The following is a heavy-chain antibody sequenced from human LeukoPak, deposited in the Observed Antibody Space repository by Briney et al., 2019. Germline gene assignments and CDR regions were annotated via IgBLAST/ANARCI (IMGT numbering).Heavy chain of an antibody. CDR2: IYYSGST. Sequence: PSETLSLTCTVSGGSISSYYWSWIRQPPGKGLEWIGYIYYSGSTNYNPSLKSRVTISVDTSKNQFSLKLSSVTAADTAVYYCARGNVLLWFGELEVDWFDPWGQGTLVTVSS. J-gene: IGHJ5*02. D-gene: IGHD3-10*01. CDR3: ARGNVLLWFGELEVDWFDP. CDR1: GGSISSYY. V-gene: IGHV4-59*01.